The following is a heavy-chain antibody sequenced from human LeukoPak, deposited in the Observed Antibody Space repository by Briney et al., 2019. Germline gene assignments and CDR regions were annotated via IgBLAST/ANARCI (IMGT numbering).Heavy chain of an antibody. Sequence: GGSLRLSCAASGFTFSSYGMHWVRQAPGKGLEWVAFIRYDGSNKYYADSVKGRFTISRDNSKNTLYLQMNSLRAEDTAVYYCAKDKRFLEWFTFDYWGQGTLVTVSS. D-gene: IGHD3-3*01. CDR2: IRYDGSNK. CDR3: AKDKRFLEWFTFDY. V-gene: IGHV3-30*02. J-gene: IGHJ4*02. CDR1: GFTFSSYG.